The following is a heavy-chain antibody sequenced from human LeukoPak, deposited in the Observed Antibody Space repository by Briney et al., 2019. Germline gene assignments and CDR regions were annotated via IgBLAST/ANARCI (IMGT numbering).Heavy chain of an antibody. CDR1: GGSISGYY. Sequence: SETLSLTCAVSGGSISGYYWSWVRQPPGKGLEWIGYLYYSGGTSYNPSLKSRVTISADTSKNQFSLRLTYLTAADTAVYYCARAGHSGSSFDYWGQGTPVTVSS. CDR2: LYYSGGT. D-gene: IGHD3-10*01. V-gene: IGHV4-59*01. J-gene: IGHJ4*02. CDR3: ARAGHSGSSFDY.